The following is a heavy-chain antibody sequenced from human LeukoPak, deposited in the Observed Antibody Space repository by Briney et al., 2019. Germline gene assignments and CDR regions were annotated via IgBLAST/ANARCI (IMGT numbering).Heavy chain of an antibody. J-gene: IGHJ4*02. CDR1: GYTFTSYY. CDR2: INPSGGST. D-gene: IGHD5-18*01. CDR3: ARSRQLGISNDY. V-gene: IGHV1-46*01. Sequence: ASVKVSCKASGYTFTSYYIHWVRQAPGQGLEWMGFINPSGGSTSYAQKFQGRVTMTRDTSTSTVYMELSSLRSEDTAVYYCARSRQLGISNDYWGQGTLVTVSS.